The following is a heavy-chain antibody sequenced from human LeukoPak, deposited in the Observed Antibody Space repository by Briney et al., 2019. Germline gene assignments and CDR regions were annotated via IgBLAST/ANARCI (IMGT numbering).Heavy chain of an antibody. J-gene: IGHJ4*02. CDR3: ARGPPINYDILTGYYNFDN. CDR2: INHSGST. Sequence: PSETLSLTCAVYGGSFSGYYWSWIRQPPGKGLEWIGEINHSGSTNYNPSLKSRVTISVDTSKNQFSLKLSSVTAADTAVYYCARGPPINYDILTGYYNFDNWGQGTLATVSS. CDR1: GGSFSGYY. D-gene: IGHD3-9*01. V-gene: IGHV4-34*01.